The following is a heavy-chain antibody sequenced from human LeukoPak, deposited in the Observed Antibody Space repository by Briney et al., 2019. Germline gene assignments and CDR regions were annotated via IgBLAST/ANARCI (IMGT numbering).Heavy chain of an antibody. CDR2: ISSSGLTI. CDR3: ARVGDDYNEYVDY. Sequence: GGSLRLSCAASGFTFDDYGMSWVRQAPGKGLEWVSYISSSGLTIHYADSVKGRFTISRDNAKNSLYLQVNSLIGEDTAVYYCARVGDDYNEYVDYWGQGTLVTVSS. CDR1: GFTFDDYG. D-gene: IGHD2-21*02. V-gene: IGHV3-11*04. J-gene: IGHJ4*02.